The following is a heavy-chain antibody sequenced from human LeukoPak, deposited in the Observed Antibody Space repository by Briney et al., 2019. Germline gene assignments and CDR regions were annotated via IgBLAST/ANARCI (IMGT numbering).Heavy chain of an antibody. CDR2: IWYDGRNK. D-gene: IGHD3-16*01. V-gene: IGHV3-33*06. CDR1: GFPFSSYG. CDR3: AKGESFGPYYFDY. Sequence: PGRSLRLSCAASGFPFSSYGMHWVRQAPGKGLEWVAVIWYDGRNKYYADSVKGRFTISRDNSKNTLYLQMNSLRAEDTAVYYCAKGESFGPYYFDYWGQGTLVTVSS. J-gene: IGHJ4*02.